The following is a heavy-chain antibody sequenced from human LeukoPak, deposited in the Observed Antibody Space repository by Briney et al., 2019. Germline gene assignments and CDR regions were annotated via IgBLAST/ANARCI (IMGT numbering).Heavy chain of an antibody. Sequence: ASVKVSCKASGYTFTSYGISWVRQAPGQGLEWMGWISAYNGSTNYAQKLQGRVTMTTDTSTSTAYMELRSLRSDDTAVYYCARDFCSGGSCKAPSDYWGQGTLVTVSS. V-gene: IGHV1-18*01. J-gene: IGHJ4*02. CDR1: GYTFTSYG. CDR2: ISAYNGST. CDR3: ARDFCSGGSCKAPSDY. D-gene: IGHD2-15*01.